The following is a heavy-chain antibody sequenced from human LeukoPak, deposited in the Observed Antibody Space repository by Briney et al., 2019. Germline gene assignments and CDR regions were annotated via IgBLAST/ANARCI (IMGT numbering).Heavy chain of an antibody. CDR1: GYTFTSYY. D-gene: IGHD5-18*01. CDR3: ATDALNPVDTAMATGAFDI. Sequence: GASVKVSCKASGYTFTSYYMHWVRQAPGQGLEWMGIINPSGGSTSYAQKFQGRVTMTEDTSTDTAYMELSSLRSEDTAVYYCATDALNPVDTAMATGAFDIWGQGTMVTVSS. CDR2: INPSGGST. J-gene: IGHJ3*02. V-gene: IGHV1-46*01.